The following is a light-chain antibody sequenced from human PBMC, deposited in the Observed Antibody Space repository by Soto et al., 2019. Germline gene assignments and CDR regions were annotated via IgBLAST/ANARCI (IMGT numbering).Light chain of an antibody. V-gene: IGKV1-27*01. CDR3: KKYKSAPQP. CDR1: QGISNY. CDR2: AAS. J-gene: IGKJ5*01. Sequence: DIQMTQSPSSLSASVGDRVTITCRASQGISNYLAWYQQKPGKVPKLLIYAASTLQSGVPSRFSGSGSGTDFILTISTLQPEVVETYYCKKYKSAPQPFGKGTRL.